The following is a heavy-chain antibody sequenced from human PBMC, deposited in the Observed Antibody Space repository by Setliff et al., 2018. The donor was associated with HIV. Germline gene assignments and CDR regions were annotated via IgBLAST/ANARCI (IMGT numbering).Heavy chain of an antibody. Sequence: PSETLSLTCTVSGASISSHYWAWIRQTPGKGLEWIGEISPSGRTNYNPSLKSRVTISVDSSKNQFSLKMTSATAADTAVYYCARDLGSSWYFSHWGQGTLVTVSS. V-gene: IGHV4-59*11. J-gene: IGHJ4*02. D-gene: IGHD6-13*01. CDR2: ISPSGRT. CDR3: ARDLGSSWYFSH. CDR1: GASISSHY.